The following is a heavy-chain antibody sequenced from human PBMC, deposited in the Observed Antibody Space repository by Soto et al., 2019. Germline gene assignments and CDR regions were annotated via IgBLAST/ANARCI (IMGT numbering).Heavy chain of an antibody. CDR2: VSYDGNKR. D-gene: IGHD6-19*01. V-gene: IGHV3-30*18. Sequence: HLVESGGGLVQPGKSLRLFCAASKFTFSTYDMHWVRQAPGKGLEWVAVVSYDGNKRYYADSVRGRFTISRDNSKNTVYLEMHRLRPEDTAVYFCAKVGYSTGWYYREGDSWGQGHLVTVSS. CDR1: KFTFSTYD. CDR3: AKVGYSTGWYYREGDS. J-gene: IGHJ4*02.